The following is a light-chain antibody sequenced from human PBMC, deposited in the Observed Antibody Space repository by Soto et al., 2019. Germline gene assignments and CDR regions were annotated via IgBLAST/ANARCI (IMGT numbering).Light chain of an antibody. J-gene: IGKJ2*01. CDR3: QKYNSAPHT. CDR1: QGIANY. Sequence: DIQMTQSPSSVSASVGDSVTITCRASQGIANYLAWYQQKPGKVPKLLIYAASTLQSGVPSRFSGSGSGTEFTLTISSLQPEDVATYYCQKYNSAPHTFGQGTKLEIK. CDR2: AAS. V-gene: IGKV1-27*01.